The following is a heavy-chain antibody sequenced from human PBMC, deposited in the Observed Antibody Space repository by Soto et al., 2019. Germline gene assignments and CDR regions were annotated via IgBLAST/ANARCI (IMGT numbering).Heavy chain of an antibody. D-gene: IGHD2-15*01. CDR2: IIPIVGTA. J-gene: IGHJ4*02. CDR1: GGTFSSYA. CDR3: ARESRYCSGGSCYSLPGIDY. V-gene: IGHV1-69*12. Sequence: QVQLVQSGAEVKKPGSSVKVSCKASGGTFSSYAISWVRQAPGQGLEWMGGIIPIVGTANYAQKFQGRVTITADESTSTAYMDLSRLRAEDTAVYYCARESRYCSGGSCYSLPGIDYWGQGTLVSVSS.